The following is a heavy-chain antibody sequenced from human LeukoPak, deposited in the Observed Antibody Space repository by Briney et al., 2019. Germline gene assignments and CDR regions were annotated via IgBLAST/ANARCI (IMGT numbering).Heavy chain of an antibody. D-gene: IGHD3-10*01. CDR2: IYYSGGT. CDR3: ARLYYYGSGRAFADAFDI. Sequence: TLSLTCTVSGGSISSGGYYWGWIRQPPGKGLEWIGSIYYSGGTYYNPSLKSRVTISVDTSKNQFSLKLSSVTAADTAVYYCARLYYYGSGRAFADAFDIWGQGTMVTVSS. J-gene: IGHJ3*02. V-gene: IGHV4-39*01. CDR1: GGSISSGGYY.